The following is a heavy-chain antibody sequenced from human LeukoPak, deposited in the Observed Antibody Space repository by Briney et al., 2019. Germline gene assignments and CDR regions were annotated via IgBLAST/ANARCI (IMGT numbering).Heavy chain of an antibody. V-gene: IGHV1-46*03. J-gene: IGHJ4*02. Sequence: ASVKVSCKASGYTFTSYYMHWVRQAPGQGLEWMGIINPSGGSTSYAQKFRGRVTMTRDTSTSTVYMELSSLRSEDTAVYYCARGIRPAYYDSSGYYYKWGQGTLVTVSS. D-gene: IGHD3-22*01. CDR1: GYTFTSYY. CDR3: ARGIRPAYYDSSGYYYK. CDR2: INPSGGST.